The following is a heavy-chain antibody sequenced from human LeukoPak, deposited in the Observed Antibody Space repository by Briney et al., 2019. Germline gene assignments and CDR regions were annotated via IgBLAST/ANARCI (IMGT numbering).Heavy chain of an antibody. CDR1: GGSISSYY. V-gene: IGHV4-59*01. D-gene: IGHD2/OR15-2a*01. Sequence: SETLSLTCTVSGGSISSYYWSWLRQPPGKGLEWIGYIYYTGYTNYNPSLKSRVTISVGTSKKQFSLKLNSVTAADTAVYYCARNSFPARGAFDIWGQGTMVTVSS. CDR2: IYYTGYT. J-gene: IGHJ3*02. CDR3: ARNSFPARGAFDI.